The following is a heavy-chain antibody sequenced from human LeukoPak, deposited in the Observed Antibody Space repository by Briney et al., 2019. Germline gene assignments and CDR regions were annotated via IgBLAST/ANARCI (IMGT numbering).Heavy chain of an antibody. CDR1: GFTFSSYA. Sequence: GGSLRLSCAASGFTFSSYAMSWVRQAPGKGLEWVSAISGSGGSTYYADSVKGRFTISRDNSKNTLYLQMNSLRAEDTAVYYCATPYELRYFDWLSSAFDYWGQGTLVTVPS. J-gene: IGHJ4*02. CDR2: ISGSGGST. CDR3: ATPYELRYFDWLSSAFDY. V-gene: IGHV3-23*01. D-gene: IGHD3-9*01.